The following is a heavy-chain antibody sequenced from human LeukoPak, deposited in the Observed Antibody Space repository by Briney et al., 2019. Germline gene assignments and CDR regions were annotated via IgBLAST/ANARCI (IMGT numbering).Heavy chain of an antibody. V-gene: IGHV4-59*08. CDR2: IYYSGST. D-gene: IGHD1-26*01. CDR3: ARHTGRLVQLLNGGHFDY. CDR1: GGSISSYY. J-gene: IGHJ4*02. Sequence: PSETLSLTCTVSGGSISSYYWSWIRQPPGKGLEWIGYIYYSGSTNYNPSLKSRVTISVDTSKNQFSLKLSSVTAADTAVYYCARHTGRLVQLLNGGHFDYWGQGTLVTVSS.